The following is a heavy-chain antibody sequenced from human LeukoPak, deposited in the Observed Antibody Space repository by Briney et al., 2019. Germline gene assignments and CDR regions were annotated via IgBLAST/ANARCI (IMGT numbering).Heavy chain of an antibody. CDR1: GFTFSSYG. CDR3: ARESIAATIDP. Sequence: PGGSLRLSCAASGFTFSSYGMHWVRQAPGKGLEWVAVIWNDGSNKYYAYSVKGRFTISRDNSKNTLYLQMNSLRAEDTAVYYCARESIAATIDPWGQGTLVTVSS. V-gene: IGHV3-33*01. D-gene: IGHD6-6*01. CDR2: IWNDGSNK. J-gene: IGHJ5*02.